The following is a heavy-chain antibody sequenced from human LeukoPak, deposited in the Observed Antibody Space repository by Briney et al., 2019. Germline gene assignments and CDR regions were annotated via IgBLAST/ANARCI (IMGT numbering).Heavy chain of an antibody. Sequence: PGGSLRLSCAASGFTFNAYAMAWVRQAPGKGLEWVSTIIYSDGPTFYADSVKGRFTISRDDSKSPLYLQMNSLRVEDTAIYYCAKTDLNPPNSDHWGQGTLVTVPS. CDR2: IIYSDGPT. CDR3: AKTDLNPPNSDH. CDR1: GFTFNAYA. J-gene: IGHJ4*02. V-gene: IGHV3-23*01. D-gene: IGHD1-14*01.